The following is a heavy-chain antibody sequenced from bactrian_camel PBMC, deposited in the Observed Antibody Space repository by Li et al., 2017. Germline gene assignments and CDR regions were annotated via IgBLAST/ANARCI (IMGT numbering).Heavy chain of an antibody. D-gene: IGHD1*01. Sequence: HVQLVESGGGEVQAGESLRLSCLVSGLTFDDYHMAWVRQAPGKECERVSCISRIGGTTYNADSVKGRFTINQDNANNTVYMQMNSLKPEDTAMYSCAAAEALSIGVHGTWNARNINWGQGTQVTVS. CDR3: AAAEALSIGVHGTWNARNIN. V-gene: IGHV3S63*01. CDR2: ISRIGGTT. CDR1: GLTFDDYH. J-gene: IGHJ4*01.